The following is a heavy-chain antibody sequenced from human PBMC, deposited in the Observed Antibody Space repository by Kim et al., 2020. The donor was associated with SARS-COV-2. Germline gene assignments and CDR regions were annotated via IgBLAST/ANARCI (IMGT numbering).Heavy chain of an antibody. CDR2: ISYDGSNK. Sequence: GGSLRLSCAASGFTFSSYAMHWVRQAPGKGLEWVAVISYDGSNKYYADSVKGRFTISRDNSKNTLYLQMNSLRAEDTAVYYCARGASGSYDYGMDVWGQGPTVTVSS. D-gene: IGHD3-3*01. CDR1: GFTFSSYA. J-gene: IGHJ6*02. CDR3: ARGASGSYDYGMDV. V-gene: IGHV3-30*04.